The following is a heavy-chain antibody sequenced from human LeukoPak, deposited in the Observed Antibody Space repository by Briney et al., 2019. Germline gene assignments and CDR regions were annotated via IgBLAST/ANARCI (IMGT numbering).Heavy chain of an antibody. J-gene: IGHJ6*03. D-gene: IGHD1-14*01. Sequence: PGGSLRLSCAASGFTFDDYAMHWVRHAPGKGLEWVSLISWDGGSTYYADSVKGRFTISRDNSKNSLYLQMNSLRAEDTALYYCAKSGRTYYYYYYMDVWGKGTTVTVSS. CDR3: AKSGRTYYYYYYMDV. V-gene: IGHV3-43D*03. CDR2: ISWDGGST. CDR1: GFTFDDYA.